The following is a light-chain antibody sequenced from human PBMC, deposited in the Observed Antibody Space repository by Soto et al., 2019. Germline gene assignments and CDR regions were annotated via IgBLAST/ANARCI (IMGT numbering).Light chain of an antibody. CDR2: GAS. V-gene: IGKV3-20*01. J-gene: IGKJ1*01. CDR1: QSVSNSY. CDR3: QQYGSSPT. Sequence: EIVLTQSPGTLSLSPGERATLSCRARQSVSNSYLAWYQQKPGQAPRLLIYGASSRATGIPDRFSGGGSGTDFPLTISRLEPEDFAVYYCQQYGSSPTFGQGTKVEIK.